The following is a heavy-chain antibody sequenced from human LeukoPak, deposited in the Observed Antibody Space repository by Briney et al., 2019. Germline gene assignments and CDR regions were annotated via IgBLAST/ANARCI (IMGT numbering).Heavy chain of an antibody. D-gene: IGHD3-10*01. CDR1: GYTFTSYG. J-gene: IGHJ5*02. CDR2: IIPIFGTA. CDR3: ARDSGTTGEVKFDP. V-gene: IGHV1-69*13. Sequence: ASVKVSCKASGYTFTSYGISWVRQAPGQGLEWMGGIIPIFGTANYAQKFQGRVTISADESTSTAYMELSSLRSEDTAVYYCARDSGTTGEVKFDPWGQGTLVTVSS.